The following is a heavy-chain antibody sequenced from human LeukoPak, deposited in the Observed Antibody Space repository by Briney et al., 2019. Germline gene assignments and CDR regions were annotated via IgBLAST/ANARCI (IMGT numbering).Heavy chain of an antibody. CDR2: ISGSGRST. CDR3: ARGSARWFDP. Sequence: PGGSLRLSCAASGFTFSSYAMSWVRQAPGKGLEWVSAISGSGRSTYYADSVKGRFTISRDNAKKSLYLQMNSLRAEDTAVYYCARGSARWFDPWGQGTLVTVSS. J-gene: IGHJ5*02. V-gene: IGHV3-23*01. CDR1: GFTFSSYA.